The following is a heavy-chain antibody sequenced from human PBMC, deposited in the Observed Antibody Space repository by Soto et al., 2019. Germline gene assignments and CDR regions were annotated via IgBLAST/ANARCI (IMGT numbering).Heavy chain of an antibody. V-gene: IGHV4-59*01. J-gene: IGHJ4*02. CDR3: ARGGYSGYDYIDFDY. D-gene: IGHD5-12*01. CDR2: MYYSGST. CDR1: GGSISSYY. Sequence: QVQLQESGPGLVKPSETLSLTCTVSGGSISSYYWSWIRQPPGKGLEWIGYMYYSGSTNYNPSLKRRITISVDTSKNQFSLKLSSVTAADTAVYYCARGGYSGYDYIDFDYWGQGTLVTVSS.